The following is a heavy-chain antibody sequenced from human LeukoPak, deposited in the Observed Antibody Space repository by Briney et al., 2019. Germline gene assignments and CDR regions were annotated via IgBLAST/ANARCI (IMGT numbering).Heavy chain of an antibody. V-gene: IGHV4-59*01. Sequence: PSETVSLTCTVSGGSISSYYWSWIRQPPGKGLEWIGYIYYSGSTTYNPSLKSRVTISVDTSKNQFSLKLSSVTAADTAVYYCAREPGTGNWFDPWGQGTLVTVSS. J-gene: IGHJ5*02. D-gene: IGHD2-2*01. CDR1: GGSISSYY. CDR3: AREPGTGNWFDP. CDR2: IYYSGST.